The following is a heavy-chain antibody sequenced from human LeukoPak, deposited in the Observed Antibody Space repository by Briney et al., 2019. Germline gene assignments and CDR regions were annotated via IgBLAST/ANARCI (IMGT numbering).Heavy chain of an antibody. V-gene: IGHV1-2*02. Sequence: ASVKVSCKASGYTFTAYYMHWVRQAPGQGLEWTGWINPNSGGTDYAQKFQGRVTMTRDTSISTAYMDLSSLTSDDTAVYYCARAAGAARYEIGYWGQGTLVTVSS. CDR3: ARAAGAARYEIGY. D-gene: IGHD2-15*01. J-gene: IGHJ4*02. CDR1: GYTFTAYY. CDR2: INPNSGGT.